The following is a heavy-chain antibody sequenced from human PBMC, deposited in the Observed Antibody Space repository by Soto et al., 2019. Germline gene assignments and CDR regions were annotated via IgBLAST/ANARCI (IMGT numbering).Heavy chain of an antibody. V-gene: IGHV1-46*01. CDR2: INPSGGST. CDR1: GYTFTSYY. J-gene: IGHJ4*02. D-gene: IGHD2-15*01. CDR3: ARDSVVVAALYYFDY. Sequence: ASVKVSCKTSGYTFTSYYMHWVRQAPGQGLEWMGIINPSGGSTSYAQKFQGRVTMTRDTSTSTVCMELSSLRSEDTAVYYCARDSVVVAALYYFDYWGQGTLVTVSS.